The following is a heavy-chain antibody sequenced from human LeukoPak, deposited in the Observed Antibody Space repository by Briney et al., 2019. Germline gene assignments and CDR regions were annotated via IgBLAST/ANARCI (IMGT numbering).Heavy chain of an antibody. D-gene: IGHD3-9*01. CDR1: GFTFSSYS. J-gene: IGHJ4*02. Sequence: PGGSLRLSCAASGFTFSSYSMNWVRQAPGKGLEWVSSISSSSSYIYYADSVKGRFTISRDNAKNSLYLQMNSLRAEDTAVYYCARDYDILTGYSYHFDYWGQGTLVTVSS. V-gene: IGHV3-21*01. CDR2: ISSSSSYI. CDR3: ARDYDILTGYSYHFDY.